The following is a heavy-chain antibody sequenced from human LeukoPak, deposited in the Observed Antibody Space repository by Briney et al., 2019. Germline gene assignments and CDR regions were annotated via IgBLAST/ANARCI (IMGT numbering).Heavy chain of an antibody. CDR1: GFTVSSNY. D-gene: IGHD5-18*01. J-gene: IGHJ6*03. Sequence: GGSLRLSCAASGFTVSSNYMSWVRQAPGKGLEWVSVVYSGGSTYYADSVKGRFTISRDNSKNTLYLQMNSLRAEDTAVYYCARLYRIQLWPIGPNYYYYMDVWGKGTTVTVSS. V-gene: IGHV3-66*02. CDR3: ARLYRIQLWPIGPNYYYYMDV. CDR2: VYSGGST.